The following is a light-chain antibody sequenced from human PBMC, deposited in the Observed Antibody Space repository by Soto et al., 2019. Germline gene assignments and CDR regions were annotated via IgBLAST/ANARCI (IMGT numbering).Light chain of an antibody. Sequence: QAVVTQEPSLTVSTGETVTLTCASSTGAVTSGYYPNWFQQKPGQAPRALIYSTSNKYSWTPARFSGSLLGGKAALTLSGVQPEDEPEYYCLLYYGGQLGVFGGGTKLTVL. J-gene: IGLJ2*01. CDR2: STS. CDR3: LLYYGGQLGV. CDR1: TGAVTSGYY. V-gene: IGLV7-43*01.